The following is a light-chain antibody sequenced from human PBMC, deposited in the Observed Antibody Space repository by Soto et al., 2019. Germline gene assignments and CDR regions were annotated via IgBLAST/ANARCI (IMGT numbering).Light chain of an antibody. CDR2: GAS. CDR1: QSVSSSY. Sequence: EIVLTQSPDTLSLSPGERATLSCRASQSVSSSYLGWYQQKPGQAPRLLIFGASNRATGIPDRFSGSGSESDFPLTTPSLGLEGFEVYYCKQYSDSAWTFGQGTGVEIK. CDR3: KQYSDSAWT. V-gene: IGKV3-20*01. J-gene: IGKJ1*01.